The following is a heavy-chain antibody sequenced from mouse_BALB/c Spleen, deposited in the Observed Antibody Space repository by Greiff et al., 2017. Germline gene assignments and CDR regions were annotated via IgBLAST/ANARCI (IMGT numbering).Heavy chain of an antibody. CDR3: ANGDDYAMDY. CDR1: GYTFTSYW. CDR2: INPSNGRT. Sequence: QVQLKQPGAELVKPGASVKLSCKASGYTFTSYWMHWVKQRPGQGLEWIGEINPSNGRTNYNEKFKSKATLTVDKSSSTAYMQLSSLTSEDSAVYYCANGDDYAMDYWGQGTSVTVSS. D-gene: IGHD3-3*01. J-gene: IGHJ4*01. V-gene: IGHV1S81*02.